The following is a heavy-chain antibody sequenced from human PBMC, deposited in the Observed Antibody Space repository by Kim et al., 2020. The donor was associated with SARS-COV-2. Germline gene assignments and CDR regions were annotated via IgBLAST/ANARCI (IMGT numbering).Heavy chain of an antibody. CDR3: ARGNPDVGDY. V-gene: IGHV3-74*03. CDR2: INRDGTFI. Sequence: GGSLRLSCGASGFIFSNYWMHWVRQAPGKGLVWVSRINRDGTFITYADSVKGRFTISRDNAKNTLYLQMNSLRAEDTALYYCARGNPDVGDYWGQGSLVTVSS. CDR1: GFIFSNYW. J-gene: IGHJ4*02.